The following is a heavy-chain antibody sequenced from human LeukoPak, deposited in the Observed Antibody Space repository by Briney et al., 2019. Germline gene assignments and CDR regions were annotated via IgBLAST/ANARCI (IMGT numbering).Heavy chain of an antibody. Sequence: SETLSLTCAVSGGSISSSNWWSWVRQPPGKGLEWIGEIYHSGSTNYNPSLKSRVTVSVDKSKNQFSLKLSSVTAADTAVYYCASRRQVAATYYYYYYMDVWGKGTTVTVSS. CDR2: IYHSGST. V-gene: IGHV4-4*02. D-gene: IGHD2-15*01. CDR3: ASRRQVAATYYYYYYMDV. CDR1: GGSISSSNW. J-gene: IGHJ6*03.